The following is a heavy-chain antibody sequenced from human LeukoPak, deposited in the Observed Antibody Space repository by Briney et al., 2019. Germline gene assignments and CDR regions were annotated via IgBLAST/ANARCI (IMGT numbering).Heavy chain of an antibody. CDR2: MNPNSGNT. Sequence: ASVKVSCKASGYTFTSYDINWVRQATGQGLEWMGWMNPNSGNTGYAQKFQGRVTITRSTSISTAYMELSSLRSEDTAVYYCARGDLRAYCGGDCLDAFDIWGQGTMVTVSS. J-gene: IGHJ3*02. V-gene: IGHV1-8*03. D-gene: IGHD2-21*02. CDR3: ARGDLRAYCGGDCLDAFDI. CDR1: GYTFTSYD.